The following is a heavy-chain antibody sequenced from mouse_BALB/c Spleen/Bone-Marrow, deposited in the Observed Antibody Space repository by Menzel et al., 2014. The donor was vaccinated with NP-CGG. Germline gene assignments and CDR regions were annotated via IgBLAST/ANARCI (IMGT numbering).Heavy chain of an antibody. Sequence: QVQLQQSGAELVRPGTSVKVSCKASGYAFTNYLIEWVKQRPGQGLEWIGVINPGSGGTNYNEKFKDKATLTAVESSSTAYMQLSSLTSDDSAVYFCSRQTATFFDYWGQGTTLTVSS. CDR2: INPGSGGT. J-gene: IGHJ2*01. CDR1: GYAFTNYL. V-gene: IGHV1-54*03. D-gene: IGHD1-2*01. CDR3: SRQTATFFDY.